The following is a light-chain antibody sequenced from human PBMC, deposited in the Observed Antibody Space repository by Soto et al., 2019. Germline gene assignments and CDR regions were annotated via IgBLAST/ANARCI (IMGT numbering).Light chain of an antibody. Sequence: ESVLTQAPGTLSLSPGERATLSCRASQSLSSDYLAWYQQKPGQAPRLLIYDASRRPTGVPDRFSGSGSGTDFTLTISRLEPDDFAVCHCQSYGGSSAFGQGTKVDIK. CDR3: QSYGGSSA. CDR2: DAS. V-gene: IGKV3-20*01. J-gene: IGKJ1*01. CDR1: QSLSSDY.